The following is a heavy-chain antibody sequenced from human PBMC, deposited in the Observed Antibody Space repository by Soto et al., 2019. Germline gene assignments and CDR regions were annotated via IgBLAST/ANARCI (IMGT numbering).Heavy chain of an antibody. Sequence: GTSVKVSCEASGYSYTSYGSSWVRQAPGQGLEWMGWISAYNGNTNYAQKLQGRVTMTTDTSTSTAYMELRSLRSDDTAVYYCARVGYRYYDSSGYRNWFDPWGQGTLVTVSS. D-gene: IGHD3-22*01. CDR3: ARVGYRYYDSSGYRNWFDP. CDR2: ISAYNGNT. J-gene: IGHJ5*02. V-gene: IGHV1-18*01. CDR1: GYSYTSYG.